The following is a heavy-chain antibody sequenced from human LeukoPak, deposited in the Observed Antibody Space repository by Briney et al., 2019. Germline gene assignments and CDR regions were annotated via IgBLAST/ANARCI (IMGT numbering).Heavy chain of an antibody. J-gene: IGHJ4*02. CDR3: ARGYGDPSLFDY. CDR1: GGSISRGGYF. CDR2: IYNSGST. V-gene: IGHV4-31*03. Sequence: PSETLSLTCTVSGGSISRGGYFWSWIRQHPGKGLEWIGNIYNSGSTNYNPSLKSRITISVDTSTNQFSLKLNSVTAADTAVYYCARGYGDPSLFDYWGQGTLVTVSS. D-gene: IGHD4-17*01.